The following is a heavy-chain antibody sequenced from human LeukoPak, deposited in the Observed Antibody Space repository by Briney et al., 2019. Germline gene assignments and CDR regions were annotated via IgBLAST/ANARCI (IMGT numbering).Heavy chain of an antibody. CDR3: ARGQQLVVFDP. CDR1: GGSISSGGYY. V-gene: IGHV4-31*03. D-gene: IGHD6-13*01. Sequence: SQTLSLTCTVSGGSISSGGYYWSWNRQHPGKGLEWIGYIYYSGSTYYNPSLKSRVTISVDTSKNQFSLKLSSVTAADTAVYYCARGQQLVVFDPWGQGTLVTVSS. J-gene: IGHJ5*02. CDR2: IYYSGST.